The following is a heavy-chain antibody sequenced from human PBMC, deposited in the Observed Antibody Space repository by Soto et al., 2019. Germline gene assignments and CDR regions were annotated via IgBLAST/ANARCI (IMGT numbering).Heavy chain of an antibody. Sequence: QVQLVESGGGVVQPGRSLRLSCAASRFTFSSYAMHWVRQAPGKGLEWVAVISYDGSNKYYADSVKGRFTISRDNSKNTLYLQMNSLRAEDTAVYYCARDIRSSWYYFDYWGQGTLVTVSS. J-gene: IGHJ4*02. CDR3: ARDIRSSWYYFDY. CDR1: RFTFSSYA. CDR2: ISYDGSNK. D-gene: IGHD6-13*01. V-gene: IGHV3-30-3*01.